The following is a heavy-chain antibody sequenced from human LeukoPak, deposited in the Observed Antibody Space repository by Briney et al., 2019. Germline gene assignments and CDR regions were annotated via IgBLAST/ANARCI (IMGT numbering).Heavy chain of an antibody. J-gene: IGHJ4*02. V-gene: IGHV3-53*01. Sequence: GGSLRLSCAASGFTASSNYMNCVRQAPGKGLEWVSVIYSGGTTYYTDSVKGRFIISRDNSKNTLYLQMNSLRVEDTAVYYCARGSGINYFDYWGQGTLVTVSS. CDR2: IYSGGTT. CDR1: GFTASSNY. CDR3: ARGSGINYFDY. D-gene: IGHD5-12*01.